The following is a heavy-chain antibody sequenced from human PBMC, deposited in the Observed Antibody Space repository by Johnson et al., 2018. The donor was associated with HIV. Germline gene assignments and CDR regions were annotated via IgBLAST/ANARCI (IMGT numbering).Heavy chain of an antibody. CDR3: ARMGYYYDSATFHPFDI. CDR2: INSDGSST. D-gene: IGHD3-22*01. Sequence: VQLVESGGGVVRPGGSLRLSCAASGFTFSSYWMHWVRQATGKGLVWVSRINSDGSSTRYADAVKGRFTISRDNAKNSLYLQMNSLRAEDTAVYYCARMGYYYDSATFHPFDIWGQGTMVTVSS. CDR1: GFTFSSYW. J-gene: IGHJ3*02. V-gene: IGHV3-74*02.